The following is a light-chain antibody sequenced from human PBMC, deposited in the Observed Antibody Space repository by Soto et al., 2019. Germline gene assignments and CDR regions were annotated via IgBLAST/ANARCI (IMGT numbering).Light chain of an antibody. J-gene: IGLJ1*01. CDR2: KNN. CDR1: SSNIGNND. Sequence: QSVLTQPPSASGTPGQRVTISCSGSSSNIGNNDVYWYQQFPGTAPKLVVYKNNQRPSGVPDRFSGSESGTSASLAISGLRSEDEADYYCAAWDDSLGEVFGTGTKVTVL. V-gene: IGLV1-47*01. CDR3: AAWDDSLGEV.